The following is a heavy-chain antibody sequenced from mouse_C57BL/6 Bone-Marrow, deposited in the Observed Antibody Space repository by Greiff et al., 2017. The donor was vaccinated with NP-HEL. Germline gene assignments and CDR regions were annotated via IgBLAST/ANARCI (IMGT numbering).Heavy chain of an antibody. CDR3: VRQRSCVFNH. Sequence: EVHLVESGGGLVQPKGSLKLSCAASGSSFNTYAMNWVRQAPGKGLEWVARISRKSNYYATYYADSVNDRFTISRDDSENMLCLQMNNLKTEEAAMYYCVRQRSCVFNHWGQGTTLTVSS. J-gene: IGHJ2*01. V-gene: IGHV10-1*01. CDR1: GSSFNTYA. CDR2: ISRKSNYYAT.